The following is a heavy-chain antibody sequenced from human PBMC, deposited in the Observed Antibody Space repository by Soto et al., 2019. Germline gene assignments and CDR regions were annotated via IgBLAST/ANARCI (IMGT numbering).Heavy chain of an antibody. D-gene: IGHD3-3*01. CDR2: INSKSGGT. V-gene: IGHV1-2*02. Sequence: ASVKVSCKASGYTFTDHYVHWVRQAPGQGLEWMGWINSKSGGTDYAQKFQGRVTMTRDTSISTAYMELSRLTYDDTAVYYCARGGITVFGVIDYWGQ. CDR3: ARGGITVFGVIDY. CDR1: GYTFTDHY. J-gene: IGHJ4*01.